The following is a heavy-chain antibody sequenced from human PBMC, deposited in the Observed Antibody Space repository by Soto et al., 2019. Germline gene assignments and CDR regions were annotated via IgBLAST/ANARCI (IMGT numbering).Heavy chain of an antibody. CDR1: GGSFGNSA. V-gene: IGHV1-69*13. Sequence: PVKVSCTASGGSFGNSAINWVRQTPGQGLEWLGGFIPVYRTLNYAQKFQGRVTITADESTGTAYMTLSSLASDDTAVYYCATGVIWIGYFLVYVCGQGARVTVYS. J-gene: IGHJ4*02. CDR2: FIPVYRTL. D-gene: IGHD3-3*01. CDR3: ATGVIWIGYFLVYV.